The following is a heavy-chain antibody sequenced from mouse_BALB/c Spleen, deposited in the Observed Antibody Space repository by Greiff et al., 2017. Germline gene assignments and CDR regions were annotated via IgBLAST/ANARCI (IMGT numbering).Heavy chain of an antibody. CDR2: INPSTGYT. CDR3: ARSWGSPFAY. V-gene: IGHV1-7*01. CDR1: GYTFTSYW. Sequence: QVQLQQSGAELAKPGASVKMSCKASGYTFTSYWMHWVKQRPGQGLEWIGYINPSTGYTEYNQKFKDKATLTADKSSSTAYMQLSSLTSEDSAVYYCARSWGSPFAYWGQGTLVTVSA. J-gene: IGHJ3*01.